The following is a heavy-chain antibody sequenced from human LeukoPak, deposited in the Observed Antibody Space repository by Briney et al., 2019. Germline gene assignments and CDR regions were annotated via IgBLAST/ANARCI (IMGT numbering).Heavy chain of an antibody. D-gene: IGHD5-18*01. V-gene: IGHV1-18*01. CDR2: ISAYNGNT. J-gene: IGHJ4*02. CDR1: GYTFTSYA. Sequence: ASVKVSCKASGYTFTSYAMHWVRQAPGQGLEWMGWISAYNGNTNYAQKFQGRVTMTRDMSTSTVYMELSSLRSEDTAVYYCARDGGYSYGSPVGYFDYWGQGTLVTVSS. CDR3: ARDGGYSYGSPVGYFDY.